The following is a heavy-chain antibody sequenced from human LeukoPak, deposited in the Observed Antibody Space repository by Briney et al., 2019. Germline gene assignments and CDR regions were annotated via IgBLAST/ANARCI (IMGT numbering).Heavy chain of an antibody. V-gene: IGHV3-7*01. CDR1: GFTFSDFW. CDR3: ARPRRRNSGDFFDL. J-gene: IGHJ4*02. CDR2: IKEDGSDK. Sequence: GGSLRLSCAASGFTFSDFWMTWVRQAPGKGLESVAYIKEDGSDKYYEDSVRGRFTISRDNAKSSLDLQMRSLRVEDTAVYYCARPRRRNSGDFFDLWGPGNLVTVSS. D-gene: IGHD4-23*01.